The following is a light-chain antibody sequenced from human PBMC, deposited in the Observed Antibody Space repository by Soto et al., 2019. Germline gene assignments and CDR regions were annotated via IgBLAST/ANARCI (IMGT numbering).Light chain of an antibody. CDR1: SSNIGSNT. Sequence: QAVVTQPPSASGTSGQRVTISCSGSSSNIGSNTVNWYQQLPGTAPKLLIYSNNQRPSGVPDRFSGSKSGTSASLAISGLQSEDEADYYCAAWDDSLNGHVVFGGGTKVTVL. CDR3: AAWDDSLNGHVV. V-gene: IGLV1-44*01. CDR2: SNN. J-gene: IGLJ2*01.